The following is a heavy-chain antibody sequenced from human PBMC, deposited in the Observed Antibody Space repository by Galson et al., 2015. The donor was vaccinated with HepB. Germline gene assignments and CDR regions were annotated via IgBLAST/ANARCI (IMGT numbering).Heavy chain of an antibody. Sequence: SLRLSCAASGFTFFTSAMSWVRQAPGKGLEWVSTISGFGESTYYADSVKGRFTVSRDNSRNMVYLQMNSLRAEDTAIFYCAKGGHYSPFDPWGQGTLVTVSS. CDR2: ISGFGEST. J-gene: IGHJ5*02. V-gene: IGHV3-23*01. CDR1: GFTFFTSA. CDR3: AKGGHYSPFDP. D-gene: IGHD5-18*01.